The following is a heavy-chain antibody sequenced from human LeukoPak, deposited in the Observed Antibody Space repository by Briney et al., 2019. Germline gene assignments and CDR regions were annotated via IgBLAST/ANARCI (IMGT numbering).Heavy chain of an antibody. CDR1: GFTFSSYS. Sequence: PGGSLRLSCAGSGFTFSSYSMNWVRQAPGKGLEWVSYISSSSSTIYYADSVRGGFTISRDNAKNSLYLQMNSLRAEDTAVYYCASTPYSSSFGAFDIWGQGTMVTVFS. CDR2: ISSSSSTI. J-gene: IGHJ3*02. D-gene: IGHD6-13*01. CDR3: ASTPYSSSFGAFDI. V-gene: IGHV3-48*01.